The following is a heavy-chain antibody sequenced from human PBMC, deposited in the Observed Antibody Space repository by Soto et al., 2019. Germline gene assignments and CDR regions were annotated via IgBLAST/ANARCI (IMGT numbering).Heavy chain of an antibody. CDR1: GYRFTDYH. CDR2: INPKSGGT. D-gene: IGHD2-8*01. V-gene: IGHV1-2*04. Sequence: ASVKVSCKASGYRFTDYHIHWVRQAPGQGLEWLGRINPKSGGTSTAQKFQGWVTMTRDRSISTVYMELTRLRSDDTAVYFCARGHSTDCSNGVCSFFYNHEMDVWGQGTTVTVSS. CDR3: ARGHSTDCSNGVCSFFYNHEMDV. J-gene: IGHJ6*02.